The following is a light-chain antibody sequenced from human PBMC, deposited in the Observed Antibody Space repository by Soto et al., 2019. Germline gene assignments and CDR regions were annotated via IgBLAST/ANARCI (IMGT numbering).Light chain of an antibody. J-gene: IGLJ1*01. Sequence: QSALTQPPSASGSPGQSVTISCTGTSSDVGGYNYVSWYQQHPGKAPKLMIYEVSKRPSGVPDRFSGSKSGNTASLTVSGLQAEHEADYYCSSYAGSNTPYVFGTGTKLTVL. V-gene: IGLV2-8*01. CDR1: SSDVGGYNY. CDR3: SSYAGSNTPYV. CDR2: EVS.